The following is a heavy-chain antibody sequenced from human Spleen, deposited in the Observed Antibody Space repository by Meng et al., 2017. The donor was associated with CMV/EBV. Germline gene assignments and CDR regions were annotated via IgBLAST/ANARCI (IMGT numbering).Heavy chain of an antibody. CDR2: IYYSGNT. D-gene: IGHD3-3*01. CDR1: GGSISSSSFF. J-gene: IGHJ4*02. Sequence: GSLRLSCTVSGGSISSSSFFWGWIRQPPGKGLEWIWSIYYSGNTYYNPSLKSRVIIPVDTSKNQFSLKLSSVTAADTAVYYCARLESAPYYDYWSGHGNWGQGTLVTVSS. V-gene: IGHV4-39*01. CDR3: ARLESAPYYDYWSGHGN.